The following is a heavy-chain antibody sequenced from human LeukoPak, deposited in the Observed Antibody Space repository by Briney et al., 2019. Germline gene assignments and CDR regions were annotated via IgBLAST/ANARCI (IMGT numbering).Heavy chain of an antibody. J-gene: IGHJ4*02. CDR2: IIPIFGTA. CDR3: ASGPVRGVIMHDLYDY. V-gene: IGHV1-69*06. Sequence: SVKVSCKASGGTFSSYAISWVRQAPGQGLKWMGGIIPIFGTANYAQKFQGRVTITADKSTSTAYMELSSLRSEDTAVYYCASGPVRGVIMHDLYDYWGQGTLVTVSS. D-gene: IGHD3-10*01. CDR1: GGTFSSYA.